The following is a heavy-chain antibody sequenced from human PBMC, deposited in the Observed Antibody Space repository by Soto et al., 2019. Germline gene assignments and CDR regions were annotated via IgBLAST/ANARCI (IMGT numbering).Heavy chain of an antibody. D-gene: IGHD2-21*01. CDR2: IRGNGGET. J-gene: IGHJ4*02. CDR1: GFTFSNYA. CDR3: AKGDQERQWVFLHN. Sequence: EVQVLESGGGLVQPGGSLRLSCVASGFTFSNYAMTWVRQAPGKGMEWVSAIRGNGGETFYAESVKGRFTISRDNSKNTLYLQMNSLRAEDTAVYHCAKGDQERQWVFLHNWGQGTLVTVSS. V-gene: IGHV3-23*01.